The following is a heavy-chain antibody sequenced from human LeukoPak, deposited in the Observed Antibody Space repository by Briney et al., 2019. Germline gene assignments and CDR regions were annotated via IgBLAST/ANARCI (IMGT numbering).Heavy chain of an antibody. J-gene: IGHJ5*02. CDR2: IYDRGPA. Sequence: SQTLSLTCTVSGGAIASGGYSWNWIRQSPGKGLEWIGCIYDRGPAYYNPSLKSRFTISVDRPKNQFFLNVTSLTAADTAVYYCARSRQASELLSSWGQGTPVVVSS. D-gene: IGHD3-10*01. V-gene: IGHV4-30-2*06. CDR3: ARSRQASELLSS. CDR1: GGAIASGGYS.